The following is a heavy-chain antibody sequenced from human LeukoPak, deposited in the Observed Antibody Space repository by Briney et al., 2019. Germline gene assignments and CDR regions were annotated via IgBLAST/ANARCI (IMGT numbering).Heavy chain of an antibody. V-gene: IGHV3-66*02. CDR3: ARDKGWALGMDV. CDR1: GFTVSSNY. CDR2: IYSGGST. D-gene: IGHD6-19*01. J-gene: IGHJ6*02. Sequence: GGSLRLSCAASGFTVSSNYMSWVRQAPGKGLEWVSVIYSGGSTYYADSVKGRSTISRDNSKNTLYLQMNSLRAEDTAVYYCARDKGWALGMDVWGQGTTVTVSS.